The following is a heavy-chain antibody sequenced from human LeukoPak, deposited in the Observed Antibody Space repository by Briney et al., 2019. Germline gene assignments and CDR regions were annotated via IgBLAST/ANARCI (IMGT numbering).Heavy chain of an antibody. CDR2: ISYDGSNK. Sequence: PGRSLRLSCAASGFTFSSYGMHWVRQAPGKGLEWVAVISYDGSNKYYADSVKGRFTISRDNSKNTLYLQMNSLRVEDTAVYYCAKGGQWFDPWGQGTLVTVSS. J-gene: IGHJ5*02. V-gene: IGHV3-30*18. CDR3: AKGGQWFDP. CDR1: GFTFSSYG.